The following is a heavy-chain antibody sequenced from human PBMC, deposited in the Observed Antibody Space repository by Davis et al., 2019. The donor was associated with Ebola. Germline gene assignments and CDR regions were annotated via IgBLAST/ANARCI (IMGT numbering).Heavy chain of an antibody. CDR1: GGSFSGYY. CDR3: AREQLWLKLGFDP. D-gene: IGHD5-18*01. J-gene: IGHJ5*02. Sequence: SETLSLTCAVYGGSFSGYYWSWIRQPPGKGLEWIGEINNSGSTNYNPSLKSRVTISVDTSKNQFSLKLSSVTAADTAVYYCAREQLWLKLGFDPWGQGTLVTVSS. CDR2: INNSGST. V-gene: IGHV4-34*01.